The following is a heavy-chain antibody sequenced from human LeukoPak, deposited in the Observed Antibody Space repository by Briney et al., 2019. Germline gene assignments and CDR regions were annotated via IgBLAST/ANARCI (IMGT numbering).Heavy chain of an antibody. D-gene: IGHD4-17*01. CDR2: IYYSGST. CDR3: ARAEDYGDFFDY. CDR1: GGSISSHY. J-gene: IGHJ4*02. Sequence: SETLSLTCTVSGGSISSHYWSWIRQPPGKGLEWIGYIYYSGSTNYNPFLKSRVTISVDTSKNQFSLKLSSVTAADTAVYYCARAEDYGDFFDYWGQGTLVTVSS. V-gene: IGHV4-59*11.